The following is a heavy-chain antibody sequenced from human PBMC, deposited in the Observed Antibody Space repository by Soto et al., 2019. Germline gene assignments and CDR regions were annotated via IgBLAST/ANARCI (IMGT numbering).Heavy chain of an antibody. CDR3: ARAGCSSTSCPPGWFDP. J-gene: IGHJ5*02. CDR2: IIPIFGTA. V-gene: IGHV1-69*06. Sequence: GASVKVSCKASGGTFSSYAISWVRQAPGQGLEWMGGIIPIFGTANYAQKFQGRVTITADKSTSTAYMELSNLRSEDTAVYYCARAGCSSTSCPPGWFDPWGQGTLVTVSS. D-gene: IGHD2-2*01. CDR1: GGTFSSYA.